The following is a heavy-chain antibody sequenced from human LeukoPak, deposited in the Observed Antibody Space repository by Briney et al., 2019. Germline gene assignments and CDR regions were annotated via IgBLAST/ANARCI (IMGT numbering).Heavy chain of an antibody. J-gene: IGHJ4*02. D-gene: IGHD6-19*01. CDR1: GYTFTTYA. Sequence: ASVKVSCKASGYTFTTYAINWVRQAPGQGLEWMGWISAYNANTNYAQRFQGRVTMTTDTSTTTAYMELRSLRSDDTAIYYCASARLGTSGWFDYWGQGTLVTVSS. V-gene: IGHV1-18*01. CDR3: ASARLGTSGWFDY. CDR2: ISAYNANT.